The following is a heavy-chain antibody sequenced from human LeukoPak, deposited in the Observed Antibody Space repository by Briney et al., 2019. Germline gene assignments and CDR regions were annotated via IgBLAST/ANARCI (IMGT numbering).Heavy chain of an antibody. Sequence: SETLSLTCTVSGGSISSGSYYWSWIRQPPGKGLEWIGYFYYPGSTNYNPSLTSRVTMSVDTSKNHFSLKLSSVTAADTATYYCARETSLMGYASGLGFNYWGQGILVTVSS. D-gene: IGHD6-19*01. CDR1: GGSISSGSYY. CDR2: FYYPGST. J-gene: IGHJ4*02. CDR3: ARETSLMGYASGLGFNY. V-gene: IGHV4-61*03.